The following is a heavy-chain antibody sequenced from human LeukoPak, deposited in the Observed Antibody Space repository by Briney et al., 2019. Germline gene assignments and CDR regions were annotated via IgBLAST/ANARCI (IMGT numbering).Heavy chain of an antibody. CDR3: ARSAAGTYY. J-gene: IGHJ4*02. V-gene: IGHV3-21*01. Sequence: GGSLRLSCAASGFTFSSFSMNWVRQAPGKGLEWVSSISSSSSYKYYTDSVKGRFTISRDNAKNSLYLQMNSLRAEDTAVYYCARSAAGTYYWGQGTLVTVSS. D-gene: IGHD1-1*01. CDR2: ISSSSSYK. CDR1: GFTFSSFS.